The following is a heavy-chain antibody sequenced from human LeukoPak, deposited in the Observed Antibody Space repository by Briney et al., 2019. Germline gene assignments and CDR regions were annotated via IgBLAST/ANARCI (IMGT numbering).Heavy chain of an antibody. J-gene: IGHJ4*02. CDR1: GGSISSYY. D-gene: IGHD3-22*01. CDR2: IYYSGST. V-gene: IGHV4-59*12. Sequence: PSETLSLTCTVSGGSISSYYWSWIRQPPGKGLEWIGYIYYSGSTNYNPSLKSRVTISVDKSKNQFSLKLSSVTAADTAVYYCAIIKDYYDSSGYAYWGQGTLVTVSS. CDR3: AIIKDYYDSSGYAY.